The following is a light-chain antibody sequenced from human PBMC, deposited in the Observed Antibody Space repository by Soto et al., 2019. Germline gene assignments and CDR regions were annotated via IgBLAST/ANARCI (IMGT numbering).Light chain of an antibody. Sequence: AIQLTQSPSSLSASVGDRVTITCRASHDIASALAWYQQKPGKPPKLMIYDASTLEGGVPSRFSGSGSGTDFTLSISGLQPEDSATYYCQQFNYFRVTFGQGTRLE. CDR3: QQFNYFRVT. J-gene: IGKJ5*01. CDR2: DAS. V-gene: IGKV1D-13*01. CDR1: HDIASA.